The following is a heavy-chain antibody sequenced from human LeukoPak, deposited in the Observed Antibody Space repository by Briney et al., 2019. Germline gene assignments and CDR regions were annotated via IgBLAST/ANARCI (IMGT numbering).Heavy chain of an antibody. CDR3: ARDGAVLSGWYNWFDP. V-gene: IGHV4-39*07. CDR2: IYKTGST. J-gene: IGHJ5*02. CDR1: GGSISSTTYY. D-gene: IGHD6-19*01. Sequence: SETLSLTCTVSGGSISSTTYYWAWIRQPPGKGLEWIGSIYKTGSTNYSPSLKSRVFISVDTSNNQFSLNLSSVTAADTAVYYCARDGAVLSGWYNWFDPWGQGTLVTVSS.